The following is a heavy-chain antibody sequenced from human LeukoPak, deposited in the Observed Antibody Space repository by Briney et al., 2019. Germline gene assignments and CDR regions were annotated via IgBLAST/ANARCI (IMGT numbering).Heavy chain of an antibody. J-gene: IGHJ3*02. CDR1: GGSISSSSYY. Sequence: SETLSLTCTVSGGSISSSSYYWGWIRQPPGKGLEWIGSIYYSGSTYYNPSLKSRVTISVDTSKNQFSLKLTSVTAADTAVYYCARGIQLWLSQGAFDIWGQGTMVTVSS. D-gene: IGHD5-18*01. V-gene: IGHV4-39*07. CDR2: IYYSGST. CDR3: ARGIQLWLSQGAFDI.